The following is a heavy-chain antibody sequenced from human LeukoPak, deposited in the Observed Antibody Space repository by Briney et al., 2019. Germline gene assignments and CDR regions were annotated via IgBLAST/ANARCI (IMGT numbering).Heavy chain of an antibody. CDR1: GGSISSSSYY. J-gene: IGHJ6*03. V-gene: IGHV4-39*07. CDR2: IYYSGST. Sequence: SETLSLTCTVSGGSISSSSYYWGWIRQPPGKGLEWIGSIYYSGSTYYNPSLKSRVTISVDTSKNQFSLKLSSVTAADTAVYYCARVPIPGYYYYYMDVWGKGTTVTISS. CDR3: ARVPIPGYYYYYMDV.